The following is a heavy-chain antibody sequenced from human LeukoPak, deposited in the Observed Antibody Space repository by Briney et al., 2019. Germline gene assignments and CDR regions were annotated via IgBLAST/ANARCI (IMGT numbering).Heavy chain of an antibody. J-gene: IGHJ4*02. V-gene: IGHV3-74*01. CDR2: INSDGSWT. CDR1: GNYW. Sequence: GGSLRLSCAASGNYWMHWVRQAPGKGLLWVSHINSDGSWTTYADSVKGRFTVSKDNAKNTVYLQMNNLRAEDTAVYYCVSFYETYWGRGTLVTVSS. D-gene: IGHD2-2*01. CDR3: VSFYETY.